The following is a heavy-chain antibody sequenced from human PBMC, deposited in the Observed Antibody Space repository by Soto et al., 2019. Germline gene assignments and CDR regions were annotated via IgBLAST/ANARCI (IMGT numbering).Heavy chain of an antibody. J-gene: IGHJ5*02. V-gene: IGHV4-59*12. CDR1: GGSISSYY. Sequence: SETLSLTCTVSGGSISSYYWSWIRQPPGKGLEWIGYIYYSGSTYYNPSLKSRVTISVDTSKDQFSLKLSSVTAADTAVYYCARATKQGQIPWGQGTLVTVSS. CDR3: ARATKQGQIP. CDR2: IYYSGST.